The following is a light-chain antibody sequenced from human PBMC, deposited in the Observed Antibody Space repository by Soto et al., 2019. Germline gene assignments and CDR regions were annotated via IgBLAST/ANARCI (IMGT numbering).Light chain of an antibody. V-gene: IGKV1D-13*01. Sequence: IQMTQSPSSVSASVGDRVTITCRASQGISSALAWYQQKPGKAPKLLIYDASSVESGVPSRFSGSGSGTDFTLTISSLQPEDFATYYCQQFNNPITFGQGTRLEIK. CDR3: QQFNNPIT. J-gene: IGKJ5*01. CDR1: QGISSA. CDR2: DAS.